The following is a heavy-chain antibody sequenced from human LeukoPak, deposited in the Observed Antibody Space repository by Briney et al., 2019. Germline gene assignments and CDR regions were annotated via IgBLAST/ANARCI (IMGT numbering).Heavy chain of an antibody. D-gene: IGHD5-12*01. CDR2: INPHSGVT. CDR1: GYIFSDYY. Sequence: ASVKVSCKTSGYIFSDYYLHWVRQAPGQGLEWMGWINPHSGVTKYAQKFQGRVTVTRDTSISSASMEVSSLRSADTAVYYCARDLSANGYDGLDYWGQGTLVTVSS. J-gene: IGHJ4*02. V-gene: IGHV1-2*02. CDR3: ARDLSANGYDGLDY.